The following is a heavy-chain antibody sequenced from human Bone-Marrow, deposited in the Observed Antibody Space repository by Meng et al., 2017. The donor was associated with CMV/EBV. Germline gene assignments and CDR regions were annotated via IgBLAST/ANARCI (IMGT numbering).Heavy chain of an antibody. CDR2: FDPEDGET. CDR3: YNPGIPVAGGGRWYYGLDV. Sequence: ASVKVSCKVSGYTLTELSRHWVRQAPGKGLEWMGGFDPEDGETIYAQKFQGRVTMTEDTTTDTAYMELSSLRSADTAVYYCYNPGIPVAGGGRWYYGLDVWGQGTTVTVSS. J-gene: IGHJ6*02. V-gene: IGHV1-24*01. D-gene: IGHD6-19*01. CDR1: GYTLTELS.